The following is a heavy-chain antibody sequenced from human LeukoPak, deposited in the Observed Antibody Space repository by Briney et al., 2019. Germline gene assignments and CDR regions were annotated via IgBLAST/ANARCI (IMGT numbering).Heavy chain of an antibody. V-gene: IGHV3-30*03. CDR3: ASSGWSPGGFDY. CDR2: ISYDGSNK. CDR1: GFTFSSYG. D-gene: IGHD6-19*01. J-gene: IGHJ4*02. Sequence: GGSLRLSCAASGFTFSSYGMHWVRQAPGKGLEWVAVISYDGSNKYYADSVKGRFTISRDNSKNTLYLQMNSLRAEDTAVYYCASSGWSPGGFDYWGQGTLVTVSS.